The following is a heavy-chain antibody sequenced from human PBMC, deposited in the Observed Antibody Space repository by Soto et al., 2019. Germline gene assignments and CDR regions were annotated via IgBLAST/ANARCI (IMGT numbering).Heavy chain of an antibody. CDR2: ISYDGSNK. CDR1: GFTFSSYA. Sequence: PGGSLRLSCAASGFTFSSYAMHWVRQAPGKGLEWVAVISYDGSNKYYADSVKGRFTISRDNSKNTLYLQMNSLRAEDTAVYYCARDGGQREWLVYYYYGMDVWGQGTTVTVS. CDR3: ARDGGQREWLVYYYYGMDV. D-gene: IGHD6-19*01. V-gene: IGHV3-30-3*01. J-gene: IGHJ6*02.